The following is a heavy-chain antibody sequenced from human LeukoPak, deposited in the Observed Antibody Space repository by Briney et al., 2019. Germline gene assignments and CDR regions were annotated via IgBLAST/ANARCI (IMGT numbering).Heavy chain of an antibody. J-gene: IGHJ4*02. CDR2: INHSGST. Sequence: SETLSLTCAVYGGSFSGYYWSWIRQPPGKGLEWIGEINHSGSTNYNPSLKSRVTISVDTSKNQFSLKLSSVTAADTAVYYCARRVHMVRGVMWPEIDYWAREPWSPSPQ. CDR3: ARRVHMVRGVMWPEIDY. CDR1: GGSFSGYY. V-gene: IGHV4-34*01. D-gene: IGHD3-10*01.